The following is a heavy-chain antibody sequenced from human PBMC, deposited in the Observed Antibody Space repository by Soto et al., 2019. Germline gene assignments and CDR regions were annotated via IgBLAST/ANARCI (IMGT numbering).Heavy chain of an antibody. CDR1: GFTFSTYA. Sequence: PGGSLRLSCAASGFTFSTYAMSWVRQAPGKGLEWVSSISGSGGSTYYADSVKGRFTISRDNSKNTLYLQMISLRAEDTAVYYCAKVDSSSCFLVYHFDYWGQGTLVTVSS. CDR3: AKVDSSSCFLVYHFDY. V-gene: IGHV3-23*01. D-gene: IGHD6-13*01. CDR2: ISGSGGST. J-gene: IGHJ4*02.